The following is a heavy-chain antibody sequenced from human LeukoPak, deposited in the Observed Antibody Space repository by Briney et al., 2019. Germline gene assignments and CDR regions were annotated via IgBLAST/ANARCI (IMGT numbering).Heavy chain of an antibody. CDR3: AITRAYDSSGYSFDY. CDR2: IYTSGST. CDR1: GGSISSGSYY. V-gene: IGHV4-61*02. J-gene: IGHJ4*02. D-gene: IGHD3-22*01. Sequence: SETLSLTCTVSGGSISSGSYYWSWIRQPAGKGLEWIGRIYTSGSTNYNPSLKSRVTISVDTSKNQFSLKLSSVTAAGTAVYYCAITRAYDSSGYSFDYWGQGTLVTVSS.